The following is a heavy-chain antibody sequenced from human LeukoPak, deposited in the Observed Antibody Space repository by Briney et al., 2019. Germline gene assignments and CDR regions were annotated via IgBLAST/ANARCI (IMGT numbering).Heavy chain of an antibody. D-gene: IGHD5-12*01. CDR3: AKGGGYEAQYYYHYLDV. V-gene: IGHV3-9*01. J-gene: IGHJ6*03. CDR1: GFTFDDYA. Sequence: HPGGSLRLSCAASGFTFDDYAMHWVRHAPGKGLEWVSGISWNSGSIGYADSVKGRFTVSRDNSKNTLYLQMKSLRAEDTAVYYCAKGGGYEAQYYYHYLDVWGKGTTVTISS. CDR2: ISWNSGSI.